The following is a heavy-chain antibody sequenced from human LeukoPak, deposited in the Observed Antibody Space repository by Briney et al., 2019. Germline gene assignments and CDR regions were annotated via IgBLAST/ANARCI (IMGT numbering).Heavy chain of an antibody. V-gene: IGHV4-59*11. CDR3: ARDRGSGWYGIDY. J-gene: IGHJ4*02. Sequence: SETLSLTCTVSHGSISSHYWSWIRQPPGKGLEWIGHTYYSGSTTYNPSLQSRVTISIDTSKNQLSLKLRSVSAADTAVYYCARDRGSGWYGIDYWGQGTLVTVSS. CDR1: HGSISSHY. CDR2: TYYSGST. D-gene: IGHD6-19*01.